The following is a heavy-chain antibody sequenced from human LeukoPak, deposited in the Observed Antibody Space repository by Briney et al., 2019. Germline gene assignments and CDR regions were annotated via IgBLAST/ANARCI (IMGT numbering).Heavy chain of an antibody. V-gene: IGHV4-61*02. J-gene: IGHJ3*01. Sequence: SETLSLTCTVSGGSISSGSFYWSWIRQPAGKGLEWIGRIYTSGSTTYDPSLKGRVAMSVDTSKNQFSLKLSSVTAADTAVYYCARVLFRASDLWGQGTMVTVSS. CDR2: IYTSGST. D-gene: IGHD2/OR15-2a*01. CDR3: ARVLFRASDL. CDR1: GGSISSGSFY.